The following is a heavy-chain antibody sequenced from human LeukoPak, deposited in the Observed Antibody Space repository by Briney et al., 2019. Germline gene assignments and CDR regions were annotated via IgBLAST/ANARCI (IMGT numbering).Heavy chain of an antibody. V-gene: IGHV3-21*04. CDR3: ARDLTTYYYDPSLNQ. CDR1: GFTFSSYS. D-gene: IGHD3-22*01. Sequence: GGSLRLSCAASGFTFSSYSMNWVRQAPGKGLEWVSSISSSSSYIYYADSVKGRFTISRDNAKNSLYLQMNSLRAEDTAVYYCARDLTTYYYDPSLNQWGQGTLVTVSS. CDR2: ISSSSSYI. J-gene: IGHJ4*02.